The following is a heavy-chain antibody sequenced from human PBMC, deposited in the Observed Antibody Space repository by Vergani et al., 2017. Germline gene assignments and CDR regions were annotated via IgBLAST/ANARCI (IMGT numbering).Heavy chain of an antibody. CDR1: GGSISSGDYY. CDR3: AREGRGIVIVFDI. CDR2: IYYSGST. J-gene: IGHJ3*02. Sequence: QVQLQESGPGLVKPSQTLSLTCTVSGGSISSGDYYWSWLRQPPGKGLEWIGYIYYSGSTYYNPSLKSRVTISVDTSKNQFSLKLSSVTAAATAVYYCAREGRGIVIVFDIWGQGTMVTVSS. D-gene: IGHD2/OR15-2a*01. V-gene: IGHV4-30-4*01.